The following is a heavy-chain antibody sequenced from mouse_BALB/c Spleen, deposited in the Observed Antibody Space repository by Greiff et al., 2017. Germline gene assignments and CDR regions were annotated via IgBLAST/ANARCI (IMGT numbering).Heavy chain of an antibody. V-gene: IGHV5-17*02. CDR1: GFTFSSFG. J-gene: IGHJ2*01. CDR2: ISSGSSTI. Sequence: EVMLVESGGGLVQPGGSRKLSCAASGFTFSSFGMHWVRQAPEKGLEWVAYISSGSSTIYYADTVKGRFTISRDNPKNTLFLQMTSLRSEDTAMYYCARGYGRYYFDYWGQGTTLTVSS. CDR3: ARGYGRYYFDY. D-gene: IGHD1-2*01.